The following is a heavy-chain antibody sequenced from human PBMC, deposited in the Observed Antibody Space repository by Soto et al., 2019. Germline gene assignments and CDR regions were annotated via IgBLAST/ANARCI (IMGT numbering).Heavy chain of an antibody. J-gene: IGHJ4*02. CDR2: ISGSGGST. CDR3: AKDPRRDGYNEDY. D-gene: IGHD5-12*01. V-gene: IGHV3-23*01. CDR1: GFTFSSYA. Sequence: VGSLRLSCAASGFTFSSYAMSWFRQAPGKGLEWVSSISGSGGSTYYADSVKGRFTISRDNSKNTLYLQMNSLRAEDTAVYYCAKDPRRDGYNEDYWGQGTLVTVSS.